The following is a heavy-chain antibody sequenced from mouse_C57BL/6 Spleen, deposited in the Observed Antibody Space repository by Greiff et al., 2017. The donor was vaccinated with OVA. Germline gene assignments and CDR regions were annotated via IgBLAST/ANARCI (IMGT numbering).Heavy chain of an antibody. J-gene: IGHJ4*01. Sequence: QVQLKESGPGLVQPSQSLSITCTVSGFSLTSYGVHWVRQSPGKGLEWQGVIWSGGSTDYNAAFISRLSISKDNSKSQVFFKMNSLQADDTAIYYCARNLGMVTTGYYAMDYWGQGTSVTVSS. CDR1: GFSLTSYG. D-gene: IGHD2-2*01. CDR3: ARNLGMVTTGYYAMDY. V-gene: IGHV2-2*01. CDR2: IWSGGST.